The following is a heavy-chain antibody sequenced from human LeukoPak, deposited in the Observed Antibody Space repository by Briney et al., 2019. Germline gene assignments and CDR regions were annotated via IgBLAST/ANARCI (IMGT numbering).Heavy chain of an antibody. CDR2: ISSSSRYK. CDR1: GCTFSSYS. V-gene: IGHV3-21*01. Sequence: GGALRLSCAASGCTFSSYSMKWVRQAPGKGVEWVSSISSSSRYKYYEDSVKGRFPISRHNANHSLYLQMNSLRAEDTAVYYYASYRSSSAVFDYWGPATLVTVSS. D-gene: IGHD6-13*01. CDR3: ASYRSSSAVFDY. J-gene: IGHJ4*02.